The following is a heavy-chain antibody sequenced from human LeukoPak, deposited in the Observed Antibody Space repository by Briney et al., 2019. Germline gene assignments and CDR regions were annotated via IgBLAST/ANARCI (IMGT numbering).Heavy chain of an antibody. D-gene: IGHD1-1*01. CDR1: GYTFTSYA. CDR3: AREFSGTAFDI. V-gene: IGHV1-3*01. CDR2: INAGNGNT. J-gene: IGHJ3*02. Sequence: ASVKISCKASGYTFTSYAMHWVRQAPGQRLEWMGWINAGNGNTKYSQKFQGRVTITRDTSASTAYMELSSLRSEDTAVYYYAREFSGTAFDIWGQGTMVTVSS.